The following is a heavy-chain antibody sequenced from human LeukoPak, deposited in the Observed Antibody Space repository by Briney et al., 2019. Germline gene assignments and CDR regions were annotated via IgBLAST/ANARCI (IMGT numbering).Heavy chain of an antibody. CDR2: ISAYNGNT. Sequence: ASVKVSCKASGYTFTNYTLNWVRQAPGQGLEWMGWISAYNGNTNYAQKLQGRVTMTTDTSTSTAYMELRSLRSDDTAIYYCARVYTVTIDYWGQGTLVIVSS. V-gene: IGHV1-18*01. CDR3: ARVYTVTIDY. CDR1: GYTFTNYT. D-gene: IGHD4-11*01. J-gene: IGHJ4*02.